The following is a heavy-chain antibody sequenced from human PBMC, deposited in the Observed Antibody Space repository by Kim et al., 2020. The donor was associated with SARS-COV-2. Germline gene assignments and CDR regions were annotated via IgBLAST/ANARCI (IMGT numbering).Heavy chain of an antibody. J-gene: IGHJ4*02. CDR2: VLSDGSNQ. Sequence: GGSLRLSCDASGFSFSTFNMHWVRQAPGKGLEWVAVVLSDGSNQWYTDSVKGRFTIFRDNSKDTVYLEMNSLGPEDTAIYYCAREEHDGSSGKDHWGQGTLVTVSS. CDR3: AREEHDGSSGKDH. V-gene: IGHV3-30-3*01. D-gene: IGHD3-10*01. CDR1: GFSFSTFN.